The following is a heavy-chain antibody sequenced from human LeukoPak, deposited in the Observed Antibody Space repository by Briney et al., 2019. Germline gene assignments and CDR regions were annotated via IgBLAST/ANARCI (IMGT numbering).Heavy chain of an antibody. Sequence: ASVKVSCKASGYTFTSYGISWVRQAPGQGLEWMGWISAYNGNPNYAQKLQGRVTMPTATSTSTAYMELRSLRSDDTAVYYCARDEYGYSNWGFDYWGQGTLVTVSS. CDR3: ARDEYGYSNWGFDY. CDR1: GYTFTSYG. D-gene: IGHD5-24*01. CDR2: ISAYNGNP. J-gene: IGHJ4*02. V-gene: IGHV1-18*01.